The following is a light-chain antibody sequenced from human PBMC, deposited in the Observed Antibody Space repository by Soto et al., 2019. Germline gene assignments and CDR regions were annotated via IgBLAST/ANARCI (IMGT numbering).Light chain of an antibody. J-gene: IGKJ1*01. CDR1: QGVRDW. CDR2: TTS. CDR3: QQANSFPPTT. V-gene: IGKV1-12*01. Sequence: DIQMTQSPSSVSASVGDRVTITCRASQGVRDWVAWYQQKPGKASKLLFSTTSTLEDGVPSRFSGSASGTEFTLTIISLQHEDFATYYCQQANSFPPTTFGQGTKVEIK.